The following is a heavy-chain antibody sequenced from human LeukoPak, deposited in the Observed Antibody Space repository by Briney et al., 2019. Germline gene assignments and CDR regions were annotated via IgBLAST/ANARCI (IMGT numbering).Heavy chain of an antibody. CDR1: GGSISSRSYY. D-gene: IGHD1-26*01. V-gene: IGHV4-39*02. CDR2: IYHSGST. CDR3: ARYSGVNGYYFDY. J-gene: IGHJ4*02. Sequence: PSETLSHTCNVSGGSISSRSYYWSWLRQPPGKGLEWIATIYHSGSTYYNASLKSRVTISVDTSKSHFSLKLSSVTAADTAMYYCARYSGVNGYYFDYWGQGTLVTVSS.